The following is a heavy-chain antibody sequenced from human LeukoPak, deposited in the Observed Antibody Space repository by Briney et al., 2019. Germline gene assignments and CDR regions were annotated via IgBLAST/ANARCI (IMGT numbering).Heavy chain of an antibody. V-gene: IGHV1-3*01. CDR3: ARYLSAAGLYYFDY. J-gene: IGHJ4*02. CDR1: GYTFTSYA. D-gene: IGHD6-13*01. Sequence: ASVKVSCKASGYTFTSYAIQWVRQAPGQRFEWMGWINAVNGDTKYSQRFQGRVTITRDTSANTAYMELSSLRSEDTAVYYCARYLSAAGLYYFDYWGQGTLVTVSS. CDR2: INAVNGDT.